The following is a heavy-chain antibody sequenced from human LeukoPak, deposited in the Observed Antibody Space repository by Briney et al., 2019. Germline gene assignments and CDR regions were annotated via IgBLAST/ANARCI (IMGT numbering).Heavy chain of an antibody. CDR3: AGDPNGDYIGAFDM. Sequence: PGGSLRLSCTTSGFTFSSYAMTWVRQTPGKGLEWVSSIRGGGSRTFYADSVKGRFTISRDNSKNTVSLQMNSLRAEDTAVYYCAGDPNGDYIGAFDMWGPGTMVTVSS. J-gene: IGHJ3*02. CDR1: GFTFSSYA. D-gene: IGHD4-17*01. V-gene: IGHV3-23*01. CDR2: IRGGGSRT.